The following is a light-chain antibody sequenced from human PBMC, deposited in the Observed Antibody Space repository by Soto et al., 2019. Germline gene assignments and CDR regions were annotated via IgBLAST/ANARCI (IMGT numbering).Light chain of an antibody. Sequence: AIQMTQSPPSLSASVGDRVIITCRASQDIRVDVGWLQQRPGHAPNLLIYAASTLHTGVPSTFTGSGSGTDFTLTINDLQLENVATYFCLQDYDLPFTFSQGTKVDIK. CDR2: AAS. CDR3: LQDYDLPFT. V-gene: IGKV1-6*01. CDR1: QDIRVD. J-gene: IGKJ2*01.